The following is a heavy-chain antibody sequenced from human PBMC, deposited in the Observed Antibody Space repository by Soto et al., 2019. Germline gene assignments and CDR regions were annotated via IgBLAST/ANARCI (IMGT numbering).Heavy chain of an antibody. V-gene: IGHV3-21*06. Sequence: EVKLVQSGGGLVKPGGSLRLSCAASGFTFETSSINCLRQTPGKGLEWVASISATSLYIYYADSVRGRFTISRDSAKNTLFLQMVGLTAEDTGIYFCARDLGGGAHYGMDVWGQGTTVTVSS. CDR1: GFTFETSS. D-gene: IGHD3-16*01. CDR3: ARDLGGGAHYGMDV. J-gene: IGHJ6*02. CDR2: ISATSLYI.